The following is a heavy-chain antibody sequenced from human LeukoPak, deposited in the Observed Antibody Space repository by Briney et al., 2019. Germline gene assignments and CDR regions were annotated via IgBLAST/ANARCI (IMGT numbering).Heavy chain of an antibody. Sequence: PGGSLRLSCAASGFTFSSYGMHWVRQAPGKGLEWVAVIWYDGSNKYYADSEKGRFTISRDNSKNTLYLQMNSLRAEDTAVYYCAKELYYYYYMDVWGKGTTVTVSS. CDR1: GFTFSSYG. J-gene: IGHJ6*03. CDR3: AKELYYYYYMDV. V-gene: IGHV3-33*06. CDR2: IWYDGSNK.